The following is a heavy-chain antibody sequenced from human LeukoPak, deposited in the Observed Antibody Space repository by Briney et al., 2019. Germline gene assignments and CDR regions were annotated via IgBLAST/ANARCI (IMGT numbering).Heavy chain of an antibody. CDR1: GFTFSNYS. V-gene: IGHV3-21*01. D-gene: IGHD4-17*01. J-gene: IGHJ4*02. Sequence: PGGSLRLSCAAPGFTFSNYSMNWVRQAPGKGLEWVSSISSSSSYLFFADSVKGRFTISRDNAKNSLYLQMNSLRAEDTAVYYCARVYGDFATSDYWGQGTLVTVSS. CDR2: ISSSSSYL. CDR3: ARVYGDFATSDY.